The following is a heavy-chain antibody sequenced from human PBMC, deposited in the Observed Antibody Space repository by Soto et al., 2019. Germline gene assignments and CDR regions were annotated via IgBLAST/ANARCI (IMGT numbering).Heavy chain of an antibody. CDR1: GFSLSNSGMC. CDR2: IDWDDDK. D-gene: IGHD6-13*01. Sequence: GSGPTLVNPTQTLTLTCTFSGFSLSNSGMCVSWIRQPPGKALEWLALIDWDDDKYYITSLKTRLTISKDTSKNQVVLTMTNMDPVDTATYYCARSTRIATAGPLNWFDPWGRGTLVTVSS. J-gene: IGHJ5*02. V-gene: IGHV2-70*01. CDR3: ARSTRIATAGPLNWFDP.